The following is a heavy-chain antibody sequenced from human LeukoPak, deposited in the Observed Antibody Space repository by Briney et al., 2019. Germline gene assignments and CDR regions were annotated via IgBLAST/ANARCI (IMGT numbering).Heavy chain of an antibody. CDR3: ANDPAPIIRGYCDCFHH. D-gene: IGHD2-21*02. Sequence: PGGSLRLSCAASGFTFDDYAMHWVRQAPGKGLEWVSLISWDGGSTYYADSVKGRFTISRDNNKNSLYLQMNSLRTEDTALYYCANDPAPIIRGYCDCFHHWDQGTTVTVSS. CDR2: ISWDGGST. CDR1: GFTFDDYA. J-gene: IGHJ1*01. V-gene: IGHV3-43*01.